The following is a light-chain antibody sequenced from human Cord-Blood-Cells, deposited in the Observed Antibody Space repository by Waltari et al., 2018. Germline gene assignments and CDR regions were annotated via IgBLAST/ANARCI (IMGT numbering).Light chain of an antibody. V-gene: IGLV2-14*01. Sequence: QSALTQPASVSGSPGQSITISCTGTSSDVGGYNYVSCYQQPPGKAPKLMIYDVSKRPSGVSNRFSGSKSGNTASLTISGLQAEDEADYYCSSYTSSSTPYVFGTGTKVTVL. CDR3: SSYTSSSTPYV. CDR1: SSDVGGYNY. CDR2: DVS. J-gene: IGLJ1*01.